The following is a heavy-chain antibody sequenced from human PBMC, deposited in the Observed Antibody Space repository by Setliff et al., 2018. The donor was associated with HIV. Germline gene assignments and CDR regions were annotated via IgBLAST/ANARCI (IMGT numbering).Heavy chain of an antibody. CDR3: ARDSGGYNYGFAVGSFDY. Sequence: SETLSLTCTFSGDSISSGNYYWSWIRQPAGKGLEWIGRIYSTGSTNYNPSLKSRITISIDTSKNQFSLKLTTVAAADTAVYYCARDSGGYNYGFAVGSFDYWGQGALVTVSS. V-gene: IGHV4-61*10. D-gene: IGHD5-18*01. CDR2: IYSTGST. J-gene: IGHJ4*02. CDR1: GDSISSGNYY.